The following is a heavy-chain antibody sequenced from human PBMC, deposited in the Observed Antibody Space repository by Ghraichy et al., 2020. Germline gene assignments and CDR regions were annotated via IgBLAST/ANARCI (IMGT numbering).Heavy chain of an antibody. V-gene: IGHV3-74*01. D-gene: IGHD2-8*01. CDR1: GFPFSTYW. Sequence: GESLNISCAASGFPFSTYWMHWVRQVPGKGLMWVARIDSDGSSTTYTDSVKGRFTISKDHAKNTLYLQMDSLRTEDTALYYCARGMAAGFDSWGQGTLVTVSS. CDR2: IDSDGSST. CDR3: ARGMAAGFDS. J-gene: IGHJ4*02.